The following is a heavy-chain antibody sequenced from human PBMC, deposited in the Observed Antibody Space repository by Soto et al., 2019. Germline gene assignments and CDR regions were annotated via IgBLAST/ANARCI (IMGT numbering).Heavy chain of an antibody. CDR3: ARDLGRGVNWFVP. CDR2: IIPIFGTA. Sequence: SVKVSCKASGGTFSSYAISWVRQAPGQGLEWMGGIIPIFGTANYAQKFQGRVTITADESTSTAYMELSSLRSEDTAVYYCARDLGRGVNWFVPWGQGTLVTVSS. J-gene: IGHJ5*02. V-gene: IGHV1-69*13. CDR1: GGTFSSYA. D-gene: IGHD3-10*01.